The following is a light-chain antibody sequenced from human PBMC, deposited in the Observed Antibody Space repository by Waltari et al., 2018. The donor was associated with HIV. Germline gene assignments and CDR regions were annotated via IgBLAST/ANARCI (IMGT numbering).Light chain of an antibody. Sequence: VVLTQSQLSLPITLGQPASISCRSTQSLVYSDGNTYLNWFHQRPGQSPRRLIYRISHRDSGVPDRFSGSGSGSNFTLNISRVEAEDVGVYYCMQATYWLFTFGQGTKLEIK. V-gene: IGKV2-30*01. CDR2: RIS. CDR1: QSLVYSDGNTY. CDR3: MQATYWLFT. J-gene: IGKJ2*01.